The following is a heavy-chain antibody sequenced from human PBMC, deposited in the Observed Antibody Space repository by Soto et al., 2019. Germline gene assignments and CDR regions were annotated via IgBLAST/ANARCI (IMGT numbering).Heavy chain of an antibody. CDR2: IYPGDSNT. V-gene: IGHV5-51*01. D-gene: IGHD3-3*01. CDR1: GYSFTSYW. CDR3: ARHAYDFWSGHPNPRYYYGMGV. Sequence: PGESLKISCKGSGYSFTSYWIGWVRQMPGKGLEWMGIIYPGDSNTRYSPSLQGQVTISVDKSISTAYLQWSSLKATDTAMYYCARHAYDFWSGHPNPRYYYGMGVWGQGTTVTVSS. J-gene: IGHJ6*02.